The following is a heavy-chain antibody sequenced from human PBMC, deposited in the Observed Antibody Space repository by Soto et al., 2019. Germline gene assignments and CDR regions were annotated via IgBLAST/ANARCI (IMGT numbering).Heavy chain of an antibody. CDR3: ARSQGSSTSLEIYYYYYSGMDV. CDR2: IIPISDTT. CDR1: GGTFSSYA. Sequence: QVQLVQSGAEVKKPGSSVKVSCTASGGTFSSYAISWVRQAPGQGLEWMGGIIPISDTTNYAQKFQGRVTITADESTSTAYMELSSLRSGATAVYYCARSQGSSTSLEIYYYYYSGMDVWGQGTKVTVSS. D-gene: IGHD2-2*01. J-gene: IGHJ6*02. V-gene: IGHV1-69*01.